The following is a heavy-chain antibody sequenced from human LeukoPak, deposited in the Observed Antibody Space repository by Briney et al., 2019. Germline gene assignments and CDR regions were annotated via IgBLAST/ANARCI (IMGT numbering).Heavy chain of an antibody. V-gene: IGHV3-21*01. Sequence: GGSLRLSCAASGFTFSTYSMNWVRQAPGKGLEWVSSISGSSSYTYYADSMTGRFTISRDNAKNSLYLQMNSLRAEDTAVYYCAREASRRESGTYYALFDYWGQGTLVTVSS. D-gene: IGHD1-26*01. J-gene: IGHJ4*02. CDR1: GFTFSTYS. CDR3: AREASRRESGTYYALFDY. CDR2: ISGSSSYT.